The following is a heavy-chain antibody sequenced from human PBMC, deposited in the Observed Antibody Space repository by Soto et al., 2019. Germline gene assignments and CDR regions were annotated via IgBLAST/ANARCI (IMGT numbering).Heavy chain of an antibody. Sequence: PGVSLRLSCAASGFTFSSYWMSWVRQAPGKGLEWVANIKQDGSEKYYVDSVKGRFTISRDNAKNSLYLQMNSLRAEDTAVYYCARDSPLMVYATRLYNWFDPWGQGTLVTVSS. CDR1: GFTFSSYW. J-gene: IGHJ5*02. D-gene: IGHD2-8*01. V-gene: IGHV3-7*01. CDR2: IKQDGSEK. CDR3: ARDSPLMVYATRLYNWFDP.